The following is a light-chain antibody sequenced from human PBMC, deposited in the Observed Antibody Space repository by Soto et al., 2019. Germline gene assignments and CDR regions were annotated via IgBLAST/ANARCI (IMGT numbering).Light chain of an antibody. CDR2: KAS. Sequence: DIQMTQSPSTLSASVGDRVTITCRASQSISSWLAWYQQKPGKAPKLLIQKASSLESGVPSRFSGSGTGTEFTLTISCLQPDDFAIYYCQQYSTYSGTFGQGTKLEIK. CDR3: QQYSTYSGT. J-gene: IGKJ2*01. V-gene: IGKV1-5*03. CDR1: QSISSW.